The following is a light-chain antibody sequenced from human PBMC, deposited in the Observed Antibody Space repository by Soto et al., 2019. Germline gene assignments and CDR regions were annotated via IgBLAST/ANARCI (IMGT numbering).Light chain of an antibody. CDR1: QSISSW. V-gene: IGKV1-5*01. CDR3: QQYDNYKPLN. Sequence: DIQMTQSPSTLSASVGDRVTITCRASQSISSWLAWYQQKPGKAPKLLIFDASSLESGTPSRFSGRRSGTQFTLTINGLQPDDFATYYCQQYDNYKPLNFGGGTRWIS. J-gene: IGKJ4*01. CDR2: DAS.